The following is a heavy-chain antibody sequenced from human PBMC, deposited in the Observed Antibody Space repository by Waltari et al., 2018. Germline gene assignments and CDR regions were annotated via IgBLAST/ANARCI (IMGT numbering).Heavy chain of an antibody. Sequence: EVQLLQSGGGLVQPGGYLRLSCAGSGFTFSNYVMSWVGQAPGKGLEWVSVIYTGGSTHDADSVKGRFTVSRDNSKSTLYLQMDTLTPEDTAVYYCAKEGGGVTFDICGQGTMVTVSS. D-gene: IGHD2-8*02. CDR3: AKEGGGVTFDI. V-gene: IGHV3-23*03. J-gene: IGHJ3*02. CDR1: GFTFSNYV. CDR2: IYTGGST.